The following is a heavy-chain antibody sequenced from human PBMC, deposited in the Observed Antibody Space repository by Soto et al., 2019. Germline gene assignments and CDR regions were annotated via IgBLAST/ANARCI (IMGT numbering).Heavy chain of an antibody. Sequence: SETLSLTCTVSGGSINNYYWNWIRQPPGKGLEWIGNIYYSGSTNYNPSLKSRVTISIDTSKEEFSLNLNSVAAADTAVYYCAVSTGSSQYYFDSVGQGALVTVSS. J-gene: IGHJ4*02. CDR1: GGSINNYY. CDR2: IYYSGST. D-gene: IGHD3-22*01. CDR3: AVSTGSSQYYFDS. V-gene: IGHV4-59*03.